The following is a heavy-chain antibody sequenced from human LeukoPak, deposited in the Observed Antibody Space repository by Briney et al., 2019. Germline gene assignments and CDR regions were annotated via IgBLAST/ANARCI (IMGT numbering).Heavy chain of an antibody. CDR2: IYTSGST. J-gene: IGHJ6*02. CDR3: ARDSPMTTVTTYYYYGMDV. CDR1: GGSFSGYY. V-gene: IGHV4-4*07. Sequence: SETLSLTCAVYGGSFSGYYWSWIRQPAGKGLEWIGRIYTSGSTNYNPSLKSRVTMSVDTSKNQFSLKLSSVTAADTAVYYCARDSPMTTVTTYYYYGMDVWGQGTTVTVSS. D-gene: IGHD4-11*01.